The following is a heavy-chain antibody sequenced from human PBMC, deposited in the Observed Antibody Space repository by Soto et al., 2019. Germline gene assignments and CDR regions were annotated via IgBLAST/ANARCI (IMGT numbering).Heavy chain of an antibody. CDR1: EFTFSSYA. Sequence: GGSLRLFCAASEFTFSSYAMNWVRQAPGQGLEWVSTISGNGGSTYYADSVKGRFTISRDNSKNTLYLQMNSLRAEDTAVYYCTKSQTTVTTVSDYWGQGTXVTVSS. D-gene: IGHD4-17*01. J-gene: IGHJ4*02. V-gene: IGHV3-23*01. CDR3: TKSQTTVTTVSDY. CDR2: ISGNGGST.